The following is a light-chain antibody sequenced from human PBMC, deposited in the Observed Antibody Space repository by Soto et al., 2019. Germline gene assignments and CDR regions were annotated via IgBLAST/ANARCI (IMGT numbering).Light chain of an antibody. CDR3: QKYNTAPLT. CDR2: ATS. V-gene: IGKV1-27*01. J-gene: IGKJ4*01. CDR1: QGIAPY. Sequence: DVQMTQSPSSLSAFVGDRVTITCRASQGIAPYLAWFQQKPGKVPKLLIYATSTLQSGVPSRFSGSQSGTDFTPTISSLQPEDFATYYCQKYNTAPLTFGGGTKVEIK.